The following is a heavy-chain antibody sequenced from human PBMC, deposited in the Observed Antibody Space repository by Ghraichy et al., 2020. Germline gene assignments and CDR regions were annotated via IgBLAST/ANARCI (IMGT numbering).Heavy chain of an antibody. D-gene: IGHD3-16*01. V-gene: IGHV3-7*01. Sequence: GGSLRLSCAASGFTFSNSWMTWVRQAPGKGLEWVANIKQDGSEKEYVGSVKGRFTISRDNAENSLYLQMNSLRVEDTALYYCARDPGAPAWGAFDYWGQGIMVTVSS. CDR1: GFTFSNSW. CDR3: ARDPGAPAWGAFDY. CDR2: IKQDGSEK. J-gene: IGHJ4*02.